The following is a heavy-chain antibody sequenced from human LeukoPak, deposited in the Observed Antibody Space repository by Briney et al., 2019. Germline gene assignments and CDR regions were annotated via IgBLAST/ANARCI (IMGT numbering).Heavy chain of an antibody. Sequence: PSETLSLTCTVSGGSISSSSYYWGWIRQPPGKGLEWIGSIYYSGSTYYNPSLKSRVTISVDTSKNQFTLKLGSVTAADTAVYYCARVVVPATTFLDYWGQGTLVTVSS. CDR1: GGSISSSSYY. J-gene: IGHJ4*02. D-gene: IGHD2-2*01. CDR3: ARVVVPATTFLDY. V-gene: IGHV4-39*01. CDR2: IYYSGST.